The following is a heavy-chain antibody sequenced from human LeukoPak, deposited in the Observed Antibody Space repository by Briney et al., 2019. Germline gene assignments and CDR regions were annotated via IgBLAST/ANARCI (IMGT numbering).Heavy chain of an antibody. D-gene: IGHD5-18*01. CDR3: ARGGLDTRRGGYFDY. V-gene: IGHV4-34*01. CDR2: ICHSGST. J-gene: IGHJ4*02. CDR1: GGSFSGFY. Sequence: PSETLSLTCAVYGGSFSGFYWSWVRQPPGEGLEWIGEICHSGSTYYNPTLKSRVTVSVDTSKSQFSLRLSSVTAADTAVYYGARGGLDTRRGGYFDYWGQGILVTVSS.